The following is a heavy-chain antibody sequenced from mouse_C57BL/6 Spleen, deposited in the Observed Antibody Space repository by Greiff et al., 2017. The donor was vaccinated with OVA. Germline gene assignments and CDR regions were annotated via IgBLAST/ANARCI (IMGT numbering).Heavy chain of an antibody. J-gene: IGHJ3*01. V-gene: IGHV5-9-1*02. CDR1: GFTFSSYA. CDR3: TSDSRYYGSLAWFAY. D-gene: IGHD1-1*01. Sequence: EVQGLESGEGLVKPGGSLKLSCAASGFTFSSYAMSWVRQTPEQRLEWVAYISSGGDYIYYADTVKGRFTISRDNARNTLYLQMSSLKSEDTAMYYGTSDSRYYGSLAWFAYWGQGTLVTVSA. CDR2: ISSGGDYI.